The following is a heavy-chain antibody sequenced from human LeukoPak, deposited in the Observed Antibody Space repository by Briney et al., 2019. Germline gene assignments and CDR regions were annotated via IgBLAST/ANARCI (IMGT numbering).Heavy chain of an antibody. Sequence: GGSLRLSCAASGFTFSSYAMSWVRQAPGKGLEWVSAISGSGGSTYYADSVRGRFTISRDNSKNTLYLQMNSLRVEDTAVYYCATGNEYYFDHWGQGTLVTVSS. J-gene: IGHJ4*02. D-gene: IGHD1-14*01. V-gene: IGHV3-23*01. CDR2: ISGSGGST. CDR3: ATGNEYYFDH. CDR1: GFTFSSYA.